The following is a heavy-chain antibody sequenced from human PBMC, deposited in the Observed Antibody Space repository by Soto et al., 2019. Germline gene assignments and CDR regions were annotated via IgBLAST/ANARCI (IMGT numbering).Heavy chain of an antibody. V-gene: IGHV3-74*01. CDR2: INTDGSST. CDR3: TRDPGAYSSTWSFYFDS. CDR1: GFTFSRFW. Sequence: EVQLVESGGGLVQPGGSLRLSCAASGFTFSRFWMHWVRQAPGKGLVWVSRINTDGSSTTYADSVKGRFTISRDNAKNTLYLQMDSLRAYDTGVYYCTRDPGAYSSTWSFYFDSWGQGTLVTVSS. D-gene: IGHD6-13*01. J-gene: IGHJ4*02.